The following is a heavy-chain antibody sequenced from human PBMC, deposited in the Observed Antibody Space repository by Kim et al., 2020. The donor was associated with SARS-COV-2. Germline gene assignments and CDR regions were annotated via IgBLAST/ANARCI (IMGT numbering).Heavy chain of an antibody. CDR3: TTHFRGRWSYVYGMDV. V-gene: IGHV3-15*01. J-gene: IGHJ6*02. D-gene: IGHD3-16*01. Sequence: PVKGRFTISRDDSKNTLYLQMNSLKTEDTAVYYCTTHFRGRWSYVYGMDVWGQGTTVTVSS.